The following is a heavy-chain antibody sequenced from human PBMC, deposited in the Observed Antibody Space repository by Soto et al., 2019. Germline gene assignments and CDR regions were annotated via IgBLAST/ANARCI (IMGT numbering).Heavy chain of an antibody. V-gene: IGHV5-51*01. CDR1: GYSFTSYR. J-gene: IGHJ6*02. Sequence: GESLKISCKGSGYSFTSYRIGWVRQMPGKGLEWMGIIYPGDSDTRYSPSFQGQVTISADKSISTAYLQWSSLKASDTAMYYCARLRGRYYYYYGMDVWGQGTTVTVSS. CDR2: IYPGDSDT. CDR3: ARLRGRYYYYYGMDV.